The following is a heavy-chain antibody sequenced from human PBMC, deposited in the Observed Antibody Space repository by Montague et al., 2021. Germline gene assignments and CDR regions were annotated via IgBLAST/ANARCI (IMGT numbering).Heavy chain of an antibody. CDR2: IYSSGNT. J-gene: IGHJ3*01. CDR1: GDSMNTYK. V-gene: IGHV4-59*01. Sequence: SETLSLTCTVSGDSMNTYKWNWIRQPPGKGLEWIGYIYSSGNTNYHPSLKSRITISVDTSRNQFSLEVRSVTAADTAKYYCAREWRTFEFWGQGIMVTVSS. D-gene: IGHD3-3*01. CDR3: AREWRTFEF.